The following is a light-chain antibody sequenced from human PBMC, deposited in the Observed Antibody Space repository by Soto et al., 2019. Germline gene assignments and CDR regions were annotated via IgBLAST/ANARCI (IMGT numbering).Light chain of an antibody. CDR3: QQYDNLPPWT. J-gene: IGKJ1*01. V-gene: IGKV1-33*01. Sequence: DIQMTQSPSSLSASVGDRVTITCQASQDISNYLNWYQQKPGKAPKLLIYDASNLETGVPSRFSGSGSGTDSFTISSLQPEDIATYYCQQYDNLPPWTFGQGTKVEIK. CDR1: QDISNY. CDR2: DAS.